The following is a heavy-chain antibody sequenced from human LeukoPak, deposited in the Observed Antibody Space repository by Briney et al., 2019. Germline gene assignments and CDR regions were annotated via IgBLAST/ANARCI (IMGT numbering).Heavy chain of an antibody. V-gene: IGHV3-9*01. CDR1: GFTFDNYA. J-gene: IGHJ2*01. Sequence: GGSLRLSCSASGFTFDNYAMHWVRQAPGKGLEWVSGISWNSGNLGYADSVKGRFIISRDNAKNSLYLQMHSLRTEDTALYFCAKAGYTDYVNWYFALWGRGTLVTVSS. D-gene: IGHD4-17*01. CDR2: ISWNSGNL. CDR3: AKAGYTDYVNWYFAL.